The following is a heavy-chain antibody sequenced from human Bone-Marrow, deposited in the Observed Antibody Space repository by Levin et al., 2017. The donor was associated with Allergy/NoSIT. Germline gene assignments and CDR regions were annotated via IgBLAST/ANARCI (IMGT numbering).Heavy chain of an antibody. D-gene: IGHD6-13*01. J-gene: IGHJ6*02. V-gene: IGHV3-11*05. CDR2: ISSTSSHK. Sequence: NSGGSLRLSCVASGFDFSDYYMSWVRRAPGKGLEWLSYISSTSSHKDYAGSVQGRFTISRDNAQSSLFLQMDSLTGDDSGVYYCARAGEYTSRWTTFYYNYYGMDVWGPGTTVSVS. CDR3: ARAGEYTSRWTTFYYNYYGMDV. CDR1: GFDFSDYY.